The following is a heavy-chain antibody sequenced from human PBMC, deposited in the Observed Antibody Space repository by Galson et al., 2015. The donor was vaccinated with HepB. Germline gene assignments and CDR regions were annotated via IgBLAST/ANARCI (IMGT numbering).Heavy chain of an antibody. CDR2: IKQDGSEK. V-gene: IGHV3-7*03. J-gene: IGHJ4*02. CDR3: AKNWRSLDY. CDR1: GFTFSTYS. Sequence: SLRLSCAASGFTFSTYSMTWVRQAPGKGLEWVANIKQDGSEKYYVDSVKGRFTISRDNAKNSLSLQMNSLRAEDTAVYYCAKNWRSLDYWGQGTLVTVFS. D-gene: IGHD1-1*01.